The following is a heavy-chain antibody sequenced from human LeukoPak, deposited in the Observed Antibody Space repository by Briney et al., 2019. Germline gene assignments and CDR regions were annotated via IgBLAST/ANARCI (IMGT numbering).Heavy chain of an antibody. V-gene: IGHV3-48*03. CDR3: ARDYSGWSFDP. Sequence: GGSLRLSCAASGFTFSSSEMNWVRQAPGKGLEWVSYISDSGKTKYYADSVKGRFTIPRDNDKTSLYLQMNSLRAEDTAVYYCARDYSGWSFDPWGQGTLVTVSS. CDR1: GFTFSSSE. J-gene: IGHJ5*02. D-gene: IGHD5-12*01. CDR2: ISDSGKTK.